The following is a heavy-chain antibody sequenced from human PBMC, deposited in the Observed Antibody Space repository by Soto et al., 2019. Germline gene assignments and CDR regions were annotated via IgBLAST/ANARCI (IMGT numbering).Heavy chain of an antibody. D-gene: IGHD1-7*01. CDR3: ARVKPGNSGTTSTWFDP. J-gene: IGHJ5*02. V-gene: IGHV1-18*04. Sequence: QVQLVQSGAEVKKPGASVKVSCKASGYTCTSYGISWVRHAPGQGLEWMGWISAYNGNTNYAQKLQGRVTMTTDTSTRTAYMALRSLRSDDTDVYYWARVKPGNSGTTSTWFDPWGQGTLVTVSS. CDR2: ISAYNGNT. CDR1: GYTCTSYG.